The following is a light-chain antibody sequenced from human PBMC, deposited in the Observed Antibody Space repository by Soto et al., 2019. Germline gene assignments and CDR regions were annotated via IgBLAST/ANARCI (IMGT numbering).Light chain of an antibody. Sequence: EIVLTQSPATLSLSTVERATLSCRASQSVSRYLAWYQQKPGQAPRLLIYDASNRATGIPARFSGSGSGTDFTLTISSLEPEDFAIYYCQPRSDWPTFGPGTKVDIK. CDR1: QSVSRY. J-gene: IGKJ3*01. CDR3: QPRSDWPT. CDR2: DAS. V-gene: IGKV3-11*01.